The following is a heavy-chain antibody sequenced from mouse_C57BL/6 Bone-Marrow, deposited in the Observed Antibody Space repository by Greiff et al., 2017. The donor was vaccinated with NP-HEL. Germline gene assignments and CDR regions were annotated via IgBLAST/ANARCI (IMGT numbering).Heavy chain of an antibody. CDR3: ARLPWDQDFDY. J-gene: IGHJ2*01. CDR1: GYTFTDYY. D-gene: IGHD4-1*01. V-gene: IGHV1-19*01. Sequence: EVQLQQSGPVLVKPGASVKMSCKASGYTFTDYYMNWVKQSHGKSLEWIGVINPYNGGTSYNQKFKGKATLTVDKSSSTAYMERNSLTSEDSAVYYCARLPWDQDFDYWGRGTTLTVSS. CDR2: INPYNGGT.